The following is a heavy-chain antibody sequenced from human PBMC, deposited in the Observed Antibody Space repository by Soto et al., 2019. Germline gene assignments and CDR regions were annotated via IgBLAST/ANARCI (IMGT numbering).Heavy chain of an antibody. CDR3: VKDESINWYSGHFRH. J-gene: IGHJ1*01. Sequence: GGSLRLSCAASRFTFGDYAMHWVRQVPGKGLEWVSGINWNSGSIGYGDSVKGRFAISRDNAKNSLHLQMNSLSAEDTAFYYCVKDESINWYSGHFRHWGQGTLVTVSS. V-gene: IGHV3-9*01. CDR1: RFTFGDYA. CDR2: INWNSGSI. D-gene: IGHD6-13*01.